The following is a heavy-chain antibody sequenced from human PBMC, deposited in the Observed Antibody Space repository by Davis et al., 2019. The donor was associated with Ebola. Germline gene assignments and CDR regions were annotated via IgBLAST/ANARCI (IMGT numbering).Heavy chain of an antibody. Sequence: GESLKISCAASGFTFSSYSMNWVRQAPGKGLEWVSYISSSSSTIYYADSVKGRFTISRDNAKNSLYLQMNSLRDEDTAVYYCARETGSSGWSPAGAFDYWGQGTLVTVSS. J-gene: IGHJ4*02. V-gene: IGHV3-48*02. CDR2: ISSSSSTI. CDR3: ARETGSSGWSPAGAFDY. D-gene: IGHD6-19*01. CDR1: GFTFSSYS.